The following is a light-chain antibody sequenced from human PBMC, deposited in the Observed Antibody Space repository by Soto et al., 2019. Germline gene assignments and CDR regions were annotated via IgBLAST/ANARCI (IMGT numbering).Light chain of an antibody. J-gene: IGKJ5*01. V-gene: IGKV1-39*01. Sequence: DIQMTQSPSSLSASVGDRVTITCRASQSINRYLNWYQQKPGKAPELLIFAASSLQAGVPSRFSGSGAGTDVTLTINSLQPEDFATYYCQQSYSVPITFGQGTRLEIK. CDR1: QSINRY. CDR3: QQSYSVPIT. CDR2: AAS.